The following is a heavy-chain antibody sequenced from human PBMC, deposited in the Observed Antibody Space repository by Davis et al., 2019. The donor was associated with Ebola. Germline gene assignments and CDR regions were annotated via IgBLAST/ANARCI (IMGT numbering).Heavy chain of an antibody. D-gene: IGHD5-12*01. CDR3: AGRIGVANHRVDY. Sequence: MPGGSLRLSCAVYGGSFSGYYWSWIRQPPGKGLEWIGEINHSGSTNYNPSLKSRVTISVDTSKNQFSLKLSSVAAADTAVYYCAGRIGVANHRVDYWGQGTLVTVSS. CDR2: INHSGST. V-gene: IGHV4-34*01. J-gene: IGHJ4*02. CDR1: GGSFSGYY.